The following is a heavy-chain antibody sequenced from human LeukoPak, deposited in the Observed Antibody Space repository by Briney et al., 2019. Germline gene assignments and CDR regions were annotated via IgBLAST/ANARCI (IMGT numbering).Heavy chain of an antibody. CDR3: ARTQDSVHWFDP. V-gene: IGHV1-46*01. Sequence: GASVKVSCKASGYTFTSYGISWVRQAPGQGLEWMGIINPSGGSTSYAQKFQGRVTMTRDTSTSTVYMELSSLRSEDTAVYYCARTQDSVHWFDPWGQGTLVTVSS. CDR2: INPSGGST. D-gene: IGHD2-15*01. CDR1: GYTFTSYG. J-gene: IGHJ5*02.